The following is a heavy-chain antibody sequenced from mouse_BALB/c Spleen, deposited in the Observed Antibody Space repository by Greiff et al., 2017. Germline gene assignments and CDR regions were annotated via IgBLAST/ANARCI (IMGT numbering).Heavy chain of an antibody. J-gene: IGHJ3*01. V-gene: IGHV1-5*01. D-gene: IGHD2-4*01. CDR2: IYPGNSDT. CDR3: TRSRDDYVWFAY. Sequence: SGTVLARPGASVKMSCKASGYTFTSYWMHWVKQRPGQGLEWIGAIYPGNSDTSYNQKFKGKAKLTAVTSTSTAYMELSSLTNEDSAVYYCTRSRDDYVWFAYWGQGTLVTVSA. CDR1: GYTFTSYW.